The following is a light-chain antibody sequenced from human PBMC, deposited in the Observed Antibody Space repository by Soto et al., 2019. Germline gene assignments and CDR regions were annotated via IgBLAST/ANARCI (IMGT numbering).Light chain of an antibody. V-gene: IGLV2-8*01. CDR1: SSDVGAYNY. J-gene: IGLJ1*01. Sequence: QSVLPQPPSASGSPGQAVTISCTGTSSDVGAYNYVSWYQQHPGKAPKLMIYEVSKRPSGVPDRFSGSKSGNTASLTVSGLQAEDEADYYCSSYAGGNNYVFGTGTKVTVL. CDR2: EVS. CDR3: SSYAGGNNYV.